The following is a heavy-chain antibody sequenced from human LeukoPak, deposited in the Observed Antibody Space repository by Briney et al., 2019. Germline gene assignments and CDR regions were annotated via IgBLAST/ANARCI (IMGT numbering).Heavy chain of an antibody. D-gene: IGHD2-8*01. CDR3: ARLNLLGYCTNDVCPGGGLPFDY. V-gene: IGHV4-4*02. CDR1: GGSISSSNW. Sequence: SGTLSLTCAVSGGSISSSNWWSWVRPPPGKGLEWIGEINHSGSTNYNPSLKSRVTISVDTAKNQFSLKLSSVTAADTAVYYCARLNLLGYCTNDVCPGGGLPFDYWGQGTLVTVSS. J-gene: IGHJ4*02. CDR2: INHSGST.